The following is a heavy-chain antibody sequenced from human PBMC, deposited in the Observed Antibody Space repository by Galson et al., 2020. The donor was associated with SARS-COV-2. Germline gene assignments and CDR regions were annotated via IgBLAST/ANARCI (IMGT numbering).Heavy chain of an antibody. D-gene: IGHD3-16*01. CDR2: IWYDGSNK. Sequence: GESLKISCAASGFTFSNYGMHWVRQAPGKGLEWVAVIWYDGSNKYYRDSVKGRFTISRDNSKNTLYLQMNSLRAEDTAVYYCARDPTGGKGYFDYWGQGTLVTVSS. V-gene: IGHV3-33*01. CDR3: ARDPTGGKGYFDY. CDR1: GFTFSNYG. J-gene: IGHJ4*02.